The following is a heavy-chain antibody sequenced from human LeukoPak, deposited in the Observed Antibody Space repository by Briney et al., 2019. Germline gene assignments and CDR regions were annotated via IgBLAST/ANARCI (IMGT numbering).Heavy chain of an antibody. D-gene: IGHD6-19*01. Sequence: PSETLSLTCTVSGGSISSSTYYWGWIRQPPGKGLEWIGYIYYSGSTNYNPSLKSRVTISVDTSKNQFSLKLSSVTAADTAVYYCARDSYSSGWYGGYWYFDLWGRGTLVTVSS. V-gene: IGHV4-61*01. CDR3: ARDSYSSGWYGGYWYFDL. J-gene: IGHJ2*01. CDR1: GGSISSSTYY. CDR2: IYYSGST.